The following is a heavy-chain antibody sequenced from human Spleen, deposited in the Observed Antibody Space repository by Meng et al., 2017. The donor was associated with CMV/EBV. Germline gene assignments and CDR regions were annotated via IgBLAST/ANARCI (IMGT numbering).Heavy chain of an antibody. CDR1: GGSLSSYY. CDR2: IYYSGST. V-gene: IGHV4-59*01. Sequence: SGGSLSSYYWSWIRQPPGKGLEWIGYIYYSGSTNYNPSLKSRVTISVDTSKNQFSLKLSSVTAADTAVYYCARANYDFWSGINWLDPWGQGTLVTVSS. J-gene: IGHJ5*02. CDR3: ARANYDFWSGINWLDP. D-gene: IGHD3-3*01.